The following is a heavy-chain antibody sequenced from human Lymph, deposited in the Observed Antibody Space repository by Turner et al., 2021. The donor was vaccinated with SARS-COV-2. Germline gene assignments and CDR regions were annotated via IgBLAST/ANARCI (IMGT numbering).Heavy chain of an antibody. CDR1: GFTFISYG. V-gene: IGHV3-30*03. CDR3: AWALYYYYGMDV. J-gene: IGHJ6*02. Sequence: QVQLVESGGGVVQPGRSLRVSCAASGFTFISYGMHWVRQAPGKGLEWVAVISYDGGHKSYADSVKGRFTISRDNSKNTLYLQMISLRAEDTAVYYCAWALYYYYGMDVWGQGTTVTVSS. CDR2: ISYDGGHK.